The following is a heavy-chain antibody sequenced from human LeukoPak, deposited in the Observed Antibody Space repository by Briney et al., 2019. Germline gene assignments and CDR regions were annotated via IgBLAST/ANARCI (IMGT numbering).Heavy chain of an antibody. Sequence: SETLSLTCTVSGDSVSSVSYYWSWIRQPPGKGLEWIGYIYYSGSTNYNLSFKSRVTMSIDTSKNQFSLKLSSVTAADTAVYYCAGARVTMIRGERVLDYWGQGTLVTVST. CDR2: IYYSGST. CDR1: GDSVSSVSYY. CDR3: AGARVTMIRGERVLDY. V-gene: IGHV4-61*01. D-gene: IGHD3-10*01. J-gene: IGHJ4*02.